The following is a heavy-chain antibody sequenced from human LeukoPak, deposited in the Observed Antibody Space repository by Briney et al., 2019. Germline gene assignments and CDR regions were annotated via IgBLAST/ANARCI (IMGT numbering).Heavy chain of an antibody. D-gene: IGHD3-3*01. Sequence: SETLSLTCTVSGGSISSYYWSWIRQPAGKGLEWIGRIYTSGSTNYNPSLKSRVTMSVDTSKNQFSLKLSSVTAADTAVYYCARVANYDFWSGYSHFDYWGQGTLVTVSS. J-gene: IGHJ4*02. V-gene: IGHV4-4*07. CDR3: ARVANYDFWSGYSHFDY. CDR1: GGSISSYY. CDR2: IYTSGST.